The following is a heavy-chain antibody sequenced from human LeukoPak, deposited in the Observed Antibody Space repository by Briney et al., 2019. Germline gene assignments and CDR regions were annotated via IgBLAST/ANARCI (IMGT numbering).Heavy chain of an antibody. V-gene: IGHV5-51*01. CDR3: AGPFRAGCYGSNDAFHI. Sequence: GESLKISCKGSGYSFTSYWIGWVRQMPGKGLEWMGIIYPGDSDTRYSPSFQGQVTISADKSISTAYLQWSSLKASDTAMCYCAGPFRAGCYGSNDAFHIWGQGTMVTVSS. J-gene: IGHJ3*02. D-gene: IGHD3-10*01. CDR2: IYPGDSDT. CDR1: GYSFTSYW.